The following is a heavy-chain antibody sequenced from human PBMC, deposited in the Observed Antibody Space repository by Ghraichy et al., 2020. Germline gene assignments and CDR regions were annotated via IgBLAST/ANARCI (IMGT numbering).Heavy chain of an antibody. J-gene: IGHJ4*02. Sequence: GGSLRLSCAASGFTFSSYAMSWVRQAPGKGLEWVSTISGSGGSTYFADSVKGRFIISRDNSKNKLHLQMNSLRAEDTAVYYCAKKMSTVTTSADYWGQGTLVTGSS. V-gene: IGHV3-23*01. CDR1: GFTFSSYA. D-gene: IGHD4-17*01. CDR3: AKKMSTVTTSADY. CDR2: ISGSGGST.